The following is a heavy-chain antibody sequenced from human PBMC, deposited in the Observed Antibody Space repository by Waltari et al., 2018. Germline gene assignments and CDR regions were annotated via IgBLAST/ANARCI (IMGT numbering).Heavy chain of an antibody. Sequence: QVQLVQPGAEVTMPGASVKVSCKASGYTFPGYYMHRVRPPPEQGLEWMGRTNPNSGGTNYAQKFQGRVTMTRDTSISTAYMELSRLRSDDTAVYYCARAEPFWSGYYTPGEDYWGQGTLVTVSS. CDR1: GYTFPGYY. CDR3: ARAEPFWSGYYTPGEDY. D-gene: IGHD3-3*01. J-gene: IGHJ4*02. V-gene: IGHV1-2*06. CDR2: TNPNSGGT.